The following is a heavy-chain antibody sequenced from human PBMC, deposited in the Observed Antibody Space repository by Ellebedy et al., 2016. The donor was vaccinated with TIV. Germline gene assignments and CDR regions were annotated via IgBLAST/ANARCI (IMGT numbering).Heavy chain of an antibody. CDR3: ARDEKGNDGDYVLGDY. Sequence: PGGSLRLSCAASGFTFSSYSMNWVRQAPGKGLEWVSSISSSSSYIYYADSVKGRFTISRDNAKNSLYLQMNSLRAEDTAVYYCARDEKGNDGDYVLGDYWGQGTLVTVSS. V-gene: IGHV3-21*01. J-gene: IGHJ4*02. D-gene: IGHD4-17*01. CDR1: GFTFSSYS. CDR2: ISSSSSYI.